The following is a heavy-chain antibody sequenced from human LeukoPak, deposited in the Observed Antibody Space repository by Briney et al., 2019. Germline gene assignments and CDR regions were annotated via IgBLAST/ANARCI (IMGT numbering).Heavy chain of an antibody. V-gene: IGHV3-23*01. CDR2: INPGGAGT. D-gene: IGHD4-11*01. Sequence: GGSLRLSCAASGFTFSNHAMHWVRQAPGKGLEWVSTINPGGAGTYYTDSVKGRSTISRDKSKNTVFLQMNSLRADDTAVYFCAKDLSFDYNYFDYWGQGTLVTVSS. CDR1: GFTFSNHA. CDR3: AKDLSFDYNYFDY. J-gene: IGHJ4*02.